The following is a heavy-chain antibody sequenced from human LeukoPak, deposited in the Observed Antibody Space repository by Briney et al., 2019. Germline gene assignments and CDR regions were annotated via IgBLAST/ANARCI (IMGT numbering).Heavy chain of an antibody. J-gene: IGHJ4*02. CDR3: ARYYGSGSYDY. V-gene: IGHV1-3*01. CDR1: GYTFTSYA. D-gene: IGHD3-10*01. CDR2: INPGNGNT. Sequence: ASVKVSCKASGYTFTSYAVHWVRQAPGQSLERMGWINPGNGNTKYSQKFQGRVTITRDTSASTAYMELSGLRSEDTAVYYCARYYGSGSYDYWGQGTLVTVSS.